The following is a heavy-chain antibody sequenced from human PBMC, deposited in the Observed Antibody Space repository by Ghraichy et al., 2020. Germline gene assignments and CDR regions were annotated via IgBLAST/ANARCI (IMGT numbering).Heavy chain of an antibody. J-gene: IGHJ5*02. CDR2: IYYSGST. Sequence: SETLSLTCTVSGGSISSYYWSWIRQPPGKGLEWIGYIYYSGSTNYNPSLKSRVTISVDTSKNQFSLKLSSVTAADTAVYYCARGKLLWFGESMAYNWFDPWGQGTLVTVSS. V-gene: IGHV4-59*01. CDR3: ARGKLLWFGESMAYNWFDP. CDR1: GGSISSYY. D-gene: IGHD3-10*01.